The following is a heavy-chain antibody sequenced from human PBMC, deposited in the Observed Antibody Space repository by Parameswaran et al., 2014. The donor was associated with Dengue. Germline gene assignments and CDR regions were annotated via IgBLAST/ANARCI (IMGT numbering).Heavy chain of an antibody. V-gene: IGHV1-2*04. Sequence: PGASVKVSCKASGYTFTGYYMHWVRQAPGQGLEWMGWINPNSGGTNYAQKFQGWVTMTRDTSISTAYMELSRLRSDDTAVYYCAREGLAYYYDSSGYYDYWGQGTLVTVSS. D-gene: IGHD3-22*01. CDR3: AREGLAYYYDSSGYYDY. CDR1: GYTFTGYY. J-gene: IGHJ4*02. CDR2: INPNSGGT.